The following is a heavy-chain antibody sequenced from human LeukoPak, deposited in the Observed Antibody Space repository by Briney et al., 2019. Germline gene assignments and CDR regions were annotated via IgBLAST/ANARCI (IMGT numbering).Heavy chain of an antibody. J-gene: IGHJ4*02. V-gene: IGHV4-4*02. CDR1: GDSISSSNW. D-gene: IGHD2-15*01. Sequence: SGTLSLTCAVSGDSISSSNWWSWVRQPPGKGLEYIGDVYHSGRTNYNPSLKSRVTISLDKSKDQFSLKLSSVTAADTAVYYCGVVVAATPFDYWGQGTLVTVSS. CDR2: VYHSGRT. CDR3: GVVVAATPFDY.